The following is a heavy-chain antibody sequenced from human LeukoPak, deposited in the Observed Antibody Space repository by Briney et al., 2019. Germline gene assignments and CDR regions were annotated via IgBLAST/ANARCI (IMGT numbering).Heavy chain of an antibody. D-gene: IGHD2/OR15-2a*01. V-gene: IGHV3-23*01. CDR2: IGGGDER. J-gene: IGHJ3*01. CDR1: GFTFSEFA. Sequence: GGSLRLYCAASGFTFSEFAMSWVRQAPGKGLEWVSTIGGGDERYFADSVKGRFTISRDDSKNTMSLQMNSLRPGDTAVYYCARDAWSRNGIYDPFGVWGQGTMVTVSS. CDR3: ARDAWSRNGIYDPFGV.